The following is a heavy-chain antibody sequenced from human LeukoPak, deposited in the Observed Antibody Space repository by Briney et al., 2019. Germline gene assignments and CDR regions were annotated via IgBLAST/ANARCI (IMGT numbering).Heavy chain of an antibody. D-gene: IGHD3-22*01. CDR3: AKVGLYDSSGYPIDY. V-gene: IGHV3-23*01. CDR1: GFTVSNKY. CDR2: ISGSGGST. J-gene: IGHJ4*02. Sequence: GGSLRLSCAASGFTVSNKYMSWVRQAPGKGLEWVSAISGSGGSTYYADSVKGRFTISRDNSKNTLYLQMNSLRAEDTAVYYCAKVGLYDSSGYPIDYWGQGTLVTVSS.